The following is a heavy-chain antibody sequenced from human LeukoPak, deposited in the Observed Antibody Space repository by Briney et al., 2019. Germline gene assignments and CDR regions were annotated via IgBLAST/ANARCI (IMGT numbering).Heavy chain of an antibody. J-gene: IGHJ5*02. D-gene: IGHD1-26*01. CDR2: ISWNSGTI. Sequence: LSLTCTVSGYSITSGYYWGWIRQPPGKGLEWVSGISWNSGTIGYADSVKGRFTISRDNAKNSLYPQMNSLRPEDMALYYCAKGNSGSYSQDWFDPWGQGTLVTVSS. CDR1: GYSITSGYY. V-gene: IGHV3-9*03. CDR3: AKGNSGSYSQDWFDP.